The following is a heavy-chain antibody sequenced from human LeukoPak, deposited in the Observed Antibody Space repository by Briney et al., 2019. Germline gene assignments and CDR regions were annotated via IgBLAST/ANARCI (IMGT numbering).Heavy chain of an antibody. CDR2: IYPGDSDT. CDR3: AVGYDGNSFDY. D-gene: IGHD5-12*01. J-gene: IGHJ4*02. V-gene: IGHV5-51*01. CDR1: GYRFTSYW. Sequence: GESLQISCQGSGYRFTSYWIGWVRQLPGKGLEWMGIIYPGDSDTRYSPSFQGQVTISADKSISTAYLQWSSLKASDTAMYYCAVGYDGNSFDYWGQGTLVTVSS.